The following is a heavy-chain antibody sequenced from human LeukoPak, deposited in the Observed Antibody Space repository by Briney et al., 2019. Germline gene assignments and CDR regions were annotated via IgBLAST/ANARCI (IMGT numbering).Heavy chain of an antibody. CDR1: GFTFSSYA. CDR3: ARRAYNWGAFDI. D-gene: IGHD5-24*01. V-gene: IGHV3-23*01. CDR2: ISGRGGST. J-gene: IGHJ3*02. Sequence: PGGSLRLSCGASGFTFSSYAMSWVRQAPGKGLEWVSAISGRGGSTYYADSVKGRFTISRDNSKSTLYLQMNSLRAEDTAVYYCARRAYNWGAFDIWGQGTMVTVSS.